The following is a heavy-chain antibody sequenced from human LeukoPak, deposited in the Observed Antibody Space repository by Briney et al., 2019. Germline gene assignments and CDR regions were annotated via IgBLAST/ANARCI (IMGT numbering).Heavy chain of an antibody. J-gene: IGHJ4*02. CDR1: GGSFSGYY. CDR2: INHSGWT. Sequence: SETLSLTCGVYGGSFSGYYWRWIRQPPRKGVEGIGEINHSGWTNYNPSLKSRVTISVDTSKNQFSLKLSSVTAPDTAVYYCARVPYYDFWSGYSQGLYYFDYWGQGTLVTVSS. CDR3: ARVPYYDFWSGYSQGLYYFDY. D-gene: IGHD3-3*01. V-gene: IGHV4-34*01.